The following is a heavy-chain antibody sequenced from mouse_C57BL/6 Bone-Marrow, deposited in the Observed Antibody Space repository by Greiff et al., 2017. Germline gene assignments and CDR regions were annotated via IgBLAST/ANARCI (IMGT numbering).Heavy chain of an antibody. J-gene: IGHJ4*01. CDR3: ARGIPYYYGSSRYAMDY. V-gene: IGHV1-69*01. CDR1: GYTFTSYW. Sequence: QVQLQQPGAELVMPGASVKLSCKASGYTFTSYWMHWVKQRPGQGLEWIGEIDPSDCYTNYNQKFKGKSTLTVDKSSSTAYMQLSSLTSEDSAVYYCARGIPYYYGSSRYAMDYWGQGTSVTVSS. CDR2: IDPSDCYT. D-gene: IGHD1-1*01.